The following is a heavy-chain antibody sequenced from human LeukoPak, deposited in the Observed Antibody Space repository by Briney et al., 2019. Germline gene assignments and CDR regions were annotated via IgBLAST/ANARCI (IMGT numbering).Heavy chain of an antibody. V-gene: IGHV4-59*08. J-gene: IGHJ4*02. CDR3: ARAGSYYYDSSGYYLGY. D-gene: IGHD3-22*01. CDR1: GGSISSYY. CDR2: IYYSGST. Sequence: SETLSLTCTVSGGSISSYYWSWIRQPPGKGLEWIGYIYYSGSTNYNPSLKSRVTISVDTSKNQFSLKLSSVTAADTAVYYCARAGSYYYDSSGYYLGYWGQGTLVTVSS.